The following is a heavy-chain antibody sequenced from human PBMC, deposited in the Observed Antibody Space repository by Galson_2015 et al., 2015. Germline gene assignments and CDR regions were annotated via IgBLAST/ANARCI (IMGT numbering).Heavy chain of an antibody. CDR2: ISADNGNK. D-gene: IGHD3-22*01. CDR1: GYTFNSYG. CDR3: ARTTYYYDSIGYYLIY. Sequence: SVKVSCKASGYTFNSYGISWVRQAPGQGLEWMGWISADNGNKNYAQKLKGRITMTTDTSTSTAYMELMSLRSDDTAVYYCARTTYYYDSIGYYLIYWGQGTLFTVSS. V-gene: IGHV1-18*01. J-gene: IGHJ4*02.